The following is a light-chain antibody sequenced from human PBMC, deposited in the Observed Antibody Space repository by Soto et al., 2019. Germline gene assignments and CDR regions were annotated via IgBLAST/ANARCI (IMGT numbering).Light chain of an antibody. J-gene: IGLJ1*01. Sequence: QSVLTQPPSASGSAGQSVTISCTVTSFDVGGYNYVSWYQQHPGKAPQVLMYEVSKRPSGVPDRFSGSKSGNTASLTVSGLQAEDEADYYCSAYAGSPYLYVFGSGTKVTVL. CDR3: SAYAGSPYLYV. V-gene: IGLV2-8*01. CDR2: EVS. CDR1: SFDVGGYNY.